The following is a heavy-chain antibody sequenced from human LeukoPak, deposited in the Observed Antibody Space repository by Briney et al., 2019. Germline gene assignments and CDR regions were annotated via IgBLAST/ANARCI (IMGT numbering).Heavy chain of an antibody. J-gene: IGHJ4*02. CDR1: GFTFSSYW. CDR3: AKHGFGVFEGY. CDR2: ISSDGKRT. Sequence: GGSLRLSCADSGFTFSSYWMHWVRQAPGKGLVWVSHISSDGKRTTYADSVKGRFTISRDNAKNTMYLQMNSLRAEDTAVYYCAKHGFGVFEGYWGQGTLVTVSS. V-gene: IGHV3-74*01. D-gene: IGHD3-10*01.